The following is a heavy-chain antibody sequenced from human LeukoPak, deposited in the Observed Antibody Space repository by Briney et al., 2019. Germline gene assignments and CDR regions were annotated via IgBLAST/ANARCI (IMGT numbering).Heavy chain of an antibody. Sequence: GSLRLSCAASGFTFSSYGMHWVRQAPGKGLEWVAVISYDGSNKYYADSVKGRFTISRDNSKNTLYLQMNSLRAEDTAVYYCAKDIWYDDFWSGYYSVGGNSGYMDVWGKGTTVTVSS. V-gene: IGHV3-30*18. J-gene: IGHJ6*03. D-gene: IGHD3-3*01. CDR2: ISYDGSNK. CDR1: GFTFSSYG. CDR3: AKDIWYDDFWSGYYSVGGNSGYMDV.